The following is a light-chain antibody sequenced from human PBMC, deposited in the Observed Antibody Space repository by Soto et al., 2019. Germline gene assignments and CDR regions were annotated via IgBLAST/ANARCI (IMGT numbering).Light chain of an antibody. J-gene: IGLJ3*02. Sequence: QSALTQPASVSGSPGQSITISCTGTSSDVGIYNYVSWYQQHPGKAPKLIICEVYKRPSGVSNRFSGSKSGNTASLTISGLRTEDEADYYCTSFTTSNIWVFGGGTKVTVL. CDR1: SSDVGIYNY. V-gene: IGLV2-14*01. CDR2: EVY. CDR3: TSFTTSNIWV.